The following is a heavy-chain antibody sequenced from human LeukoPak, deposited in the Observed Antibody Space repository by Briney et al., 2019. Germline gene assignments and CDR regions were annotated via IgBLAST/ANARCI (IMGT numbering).Heavy chain of an antibody. J-gene: IGHJ5*02. V-gene: IGHV4-34*01. CDR2: INHSGST. Sequence: PSETLSLTCAVYGGSFSGYYWSWIRQPPGKGLEWIGEINHSGSTNYNPSLKSRVTISVDTSKNQFSLKLSSVTAADTAVYYCARRPLGYCSSTSCAGRYRFDPWGQGTLVTVSS. D-gene: IGHD2-2*01. CDR1: GGSFSGYY. CDR3: ARRPLGYCSSTSCAGRYRFDP.